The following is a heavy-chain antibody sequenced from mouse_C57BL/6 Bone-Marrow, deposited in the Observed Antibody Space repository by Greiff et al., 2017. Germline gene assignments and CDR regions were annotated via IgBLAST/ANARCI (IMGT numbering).Heavy chain of an antibody. Sequence: VQLQQSGAELVRPGASVKLSCTASGFNIKDDYMHWVKQRPEQGLEWIGWIDPENGDTEYASKFQGKATITADTSSNTAYLQLSSLTSEDTAVYYCTTCYDGYLYYFDYWGQGTTLTVSS. CDR1: GFNIKDDY. CDR3: TTCYDGYLYYFDY. V-gene: IGHV14-4*01. J-gene: IGHJ2*01. D-gene: IGHD2-3*01. CDR2: IDPENGDT.